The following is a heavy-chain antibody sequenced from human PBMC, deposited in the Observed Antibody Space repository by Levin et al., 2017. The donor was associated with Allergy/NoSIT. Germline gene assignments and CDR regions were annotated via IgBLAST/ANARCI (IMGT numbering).Heavy chain of an antibody. J-gene: IGHJ4*02. Sequence: SETLSLTCTVSGGSISSYYWSWIRQPPGKGLEWIGYIYYSGSTNYNPSLKSRVTISVDTSKNQFSLKLSSVTAADTAVYYCARVRAGSSWYGTPNFDYWGQGTLVTVSS. CDR1: GGSISSYY. V-gene: IGHV4-59*01. CDR3: ARVRAGSSWYGTPNFDY. D-gene: IGHD6-13*01. CDR2: IYYSGST.